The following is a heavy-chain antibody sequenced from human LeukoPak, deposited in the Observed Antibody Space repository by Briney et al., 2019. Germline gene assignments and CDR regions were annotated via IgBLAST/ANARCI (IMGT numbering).Heavy chain of an antibody. CDR3: ARSTGFYTTYYMDV. CDR1: GDSMGKYY. V-gene: IGHV4-4*07. CDR2: IRSDGTT. J-gene: IGHJ6*03. Sequence: SETLCLTCTVSGDSMGKYYWNWLPDTAGQGLEWIGRIRSDGTTYANPSLESAVTMSVDTSNKHISLRRSSATAADTAVYDCARSTGFYTTYYMDVWGKGTTVTVSS. D-gene: IGHD3-22*01.